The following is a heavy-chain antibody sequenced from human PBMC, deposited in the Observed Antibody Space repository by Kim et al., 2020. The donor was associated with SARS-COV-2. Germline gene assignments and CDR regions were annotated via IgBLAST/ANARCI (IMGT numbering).Heavy chain of an antibody. CDR3: ARGVPAAIRGYFDY. D-gene: IGHD2-2*01. Sequence: SETLSLTCAVYGGSFSGYYWSWIRQPPGKGLEWIGEINHSGSTNYNPSLKSRVTISVDTSKNQFSLKLSSVTAADTAVYYCARGVPAAIRGYFDYWGQRTLVTVSS. CDR1: GGSFSGYY. V-gene: IGHV4-34*01. J-gene: IGHJ4*02. CDR2: INHSGST.